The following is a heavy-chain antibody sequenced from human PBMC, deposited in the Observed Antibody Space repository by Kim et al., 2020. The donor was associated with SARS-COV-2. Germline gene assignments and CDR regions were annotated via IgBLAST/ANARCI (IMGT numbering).Heavy chain of an antibody. CDR2: ISSSGGST. CDR1: GFTFDSYG. CDR3: VKSIRTADRSSWDDAFD. Sequence: GGSLRLSCAASGFTFDSYGMTWVRQAPGKGLEWVSTISSSGGSTYYADSVKGRFTVSRDNSRNNLFLQMRSLRAGDTAVYFCVKSIRTADRSSWDDAFD. V-gene: IGHV3-23*01. D-gene: IGHD6-13*01. J-gene: IGHJ3*02.